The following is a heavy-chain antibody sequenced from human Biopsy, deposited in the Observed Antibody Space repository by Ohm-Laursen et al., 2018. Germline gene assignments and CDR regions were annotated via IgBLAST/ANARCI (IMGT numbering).Heavy chain of an antibody. D-gene: IGHD1-26*01. J-gene: IGHJ2*01. Sequence: TLSLTCTVSGGSISSYYWSWIRQPPGRGLEWIGYIYYTGSTNYNPSLKSRVTISVDTSMNPLSLRLTSVTAADAAVYYCARHAPSYSGSYWRYFDLWGRGTLVTVSS. CDR3: ARHAPSYSGSYWRYFDL. CDR1: GGSISSYY. CDR2: IYYTGST. V-gene: IGHV4-59*08.